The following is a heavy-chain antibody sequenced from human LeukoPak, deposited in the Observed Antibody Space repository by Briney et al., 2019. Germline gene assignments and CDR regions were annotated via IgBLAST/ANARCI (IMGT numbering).Heavy chain of an antibody. CDR2: INLKRGGT. CDR1: GYTFTPCY. V-gene: IGHV1-2*02. Sequence: ASVKVSRKASGYTFTPCYMHWVRQAPGRGREWMGWINLKRGGTKYAQKFQGRVNMTRDTSISTTYMELTSLRSDDTAVYYCARTLMQFDYWGQGPLVTVPS. CDR3: ARTLMQFDY. J-gene: IGHJ4*02.